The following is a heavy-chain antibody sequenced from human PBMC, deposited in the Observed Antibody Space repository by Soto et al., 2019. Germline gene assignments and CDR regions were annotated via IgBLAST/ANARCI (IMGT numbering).Heavy chain of an antibody. J-gene: IGHJ4*02. D-gene: IGHD6-19*01. CDR1: GFSFISYG. V-gene: IGHV3-30*03. CDR2: ISYDGSNK. CDR3: VAGQYFFDY. Sequence: GESLKISCAAYGFSFISYGMQWVRQAPGKGLEWVAVISYDGSNKYYADSVKDRFTISRDNSKKTLYLQMNSLRADDTAVYYCVAGQYFFDYCGQGTLVTVSS.